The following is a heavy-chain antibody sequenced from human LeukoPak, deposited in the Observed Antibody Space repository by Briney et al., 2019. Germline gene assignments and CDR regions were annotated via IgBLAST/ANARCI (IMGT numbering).Heavy chain of an antibody. Sequence: ASVKVSCKASRYTFTSYAMDWVRQAPGQGLEWMGWINTNTGNPTYAQGFTGRFVFSLDTSVSTAYLQISSLKAEDTAVYYCARESPYYYDSSDYYETDYWGQGTLVTVSS. CDR1: RYTFTSYA. D-gene: IGHD3-22*01. CDR3: ARESPYYYDSSDYYETDY. CDR2: INTNTGNP. V-gene: IGHV7-4-1*02. J-gene: IGHJ4*02.